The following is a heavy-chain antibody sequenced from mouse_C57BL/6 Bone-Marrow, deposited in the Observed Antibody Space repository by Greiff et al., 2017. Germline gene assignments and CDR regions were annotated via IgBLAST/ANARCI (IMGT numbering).Heavy chain of an antibody. V-gene: IGHV1-64*01. CDR1: GYTFTSYW. D-gene: IGHD2-1*01. Sequence: QVHVKQSGAELVKPGASVKLSCKASGYTFTSYWMHWVKQRPGQGLEWIGMIHPNSGSTNYNEKFKSKATLTVDKSSSTAYMQLSSLTSEDSAVYYCARPYGKLDYWGQGTTLTVSS. CDR2: IHPNSGST. J-gene: IGHJ2*01. CDR3: ARPYGKLDY.